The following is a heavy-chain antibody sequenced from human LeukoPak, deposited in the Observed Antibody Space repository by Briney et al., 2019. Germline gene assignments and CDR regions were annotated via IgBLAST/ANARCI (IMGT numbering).Heavy chain of an antibody. CDR2: INAYNGST. J-gene: IGHJ6*04. Sequence: ASVTVSFKASGYTFTSYGISWVRQPPGQGLEWMGWINAYNGSTNNAQKLHDRVTKTTDTSTSTAYMELRSLRSDDTAVYYCARDPKEPGASFSLRDVWGKGTTVTVSS. V-gene: IGHV1-18*01. CDR1: GYTFTSYG. D-gene: IGHD1-14*01. CDR3: ARDPKEPGASFSLRDV.